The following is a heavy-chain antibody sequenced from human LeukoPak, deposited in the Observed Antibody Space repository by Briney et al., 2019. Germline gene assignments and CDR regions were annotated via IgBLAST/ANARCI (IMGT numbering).Heavy chain of an antibody. D-gene: IGHD1-14*01. Sequence: ASVKVSCKASGGTFSSYAISWVRQAPGQGLEWMGGIIPIFGTANYAQMFQGRVTITADESTSTAYMELSSLRSEDTAVYYCARGAAGNFDYWGQGTLVTVSS. CDR1: GGTFSSYA. CDR3: ARGAAGNFDY. J-gene: IGHJ4*02. V-gene: IGHV1-69*13. CDR2: IIPIFGTA.